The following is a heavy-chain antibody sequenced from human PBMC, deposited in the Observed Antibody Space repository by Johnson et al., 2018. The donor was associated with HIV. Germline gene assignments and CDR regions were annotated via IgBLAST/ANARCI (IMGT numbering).Heavy chain of an antibody. CDR3: AREPGSSSRLGAFDI. J-gene: IGHJ3*02. CDR1: GFTFDDYG. Sequence: EVQLVESGGYVVRPGGSLRLSCAASGFTFDDYGMSWVRQAPGKGLEWVSLIYSGGNTYYADSVKGRFTISRDNSKNTLYLQMNSLRAEDTAVYYCAREPGSSSRLGAFDIWGQGTMVTVSS. D-gene: IGHD6-13*01. V-gene: IGHV3-66*02. CDR2: IYSGGNT.